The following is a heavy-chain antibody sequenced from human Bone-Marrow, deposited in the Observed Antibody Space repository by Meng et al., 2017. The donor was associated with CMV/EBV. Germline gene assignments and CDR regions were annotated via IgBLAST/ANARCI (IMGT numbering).Heavy chain of an antibody. CDR1: GYTFTSYD. D-gene: IGHD2-15*01. V-gene: IGHV1-8*01. CDR3: ARGRDIVVVVAATHPFDY. CDR2: MNPNSGNT. J-gene: IGHJ4*03. Sequence: ASVKVSCKASGYTFTSYDINWVRQATGQGLEWMGWMNPNSGNTGYAQKFQGRVTMTRNTSISTAYMELSSLRSEDTAVYYCARGRDIVVVVAATHPFDYWGQGTTVTVSS.